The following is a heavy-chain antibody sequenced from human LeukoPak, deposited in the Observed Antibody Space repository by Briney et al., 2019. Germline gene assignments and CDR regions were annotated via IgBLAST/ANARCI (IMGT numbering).Heavy chain of an antibody. Sequence: PGGSLRLSCAASGFTFSSYGMNWVRQAPGKGLEWVSSISSGGGSIDLADSVKGRFTISRDNAKNSLYLQMNSLRAEDTAVYFCARDYFYCGGDCFVDYWGQGTLVTVSS. J-gene: IGHJ4*02. D-gene: IGHD2-21*02. CDR3: ARDYFYCGGDCFVDY. V-gene: IGHV3-21*01. CDR1: GFTFSSYG. CDR2: ISSGGGSI.